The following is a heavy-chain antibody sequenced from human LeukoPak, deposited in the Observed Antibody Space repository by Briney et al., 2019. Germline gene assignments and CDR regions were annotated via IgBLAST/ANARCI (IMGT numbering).Heavy chain of an antibody. CDR3: CLKPSIAVAGTLRTFDI. D-gene: IGHD6-19*01. J-gene: IGHJ3*02. CDR1: GFTVSSNY. V-gene: IGHV3-53*04. CDR2: IYSGGST. Sequence: PGGSLRLSCAASGFTVSSNYMSWVRQAPGKGLEWVSVIYSGGSTYYADSVKGRFTISRHNSKNTLYLQMNSLRAEDTAVYYCCLKPSIAVAGTLRTFDIWGQGTMVTVSS.